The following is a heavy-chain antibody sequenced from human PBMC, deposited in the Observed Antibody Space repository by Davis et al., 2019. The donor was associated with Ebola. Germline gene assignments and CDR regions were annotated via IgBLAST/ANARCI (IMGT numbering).Heavy chain of an antibody. J-gene: IGHJ4*02. CDR2: ISSSGSTI. CDR3: ASVVVGATIH. V-gene: IGHV3-48*03. Sequence: GGSLRLSCAASGFTFSSYEMNWVRQAPGKGLEWVSYISSSGSTIYYADSVKGRFTISRDNAKNSLYLQMNSLRAEDTAVYYCASVVVGATIHWGQGTLVTVSS. D-gene: IGHD1-26*01. CDR1: GFTFSSYE.